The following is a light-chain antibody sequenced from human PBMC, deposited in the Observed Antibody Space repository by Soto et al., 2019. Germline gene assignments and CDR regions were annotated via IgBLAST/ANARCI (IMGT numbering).Light chain of an antibody. CDR2: LGS. CDR3: MPALQTPRT. Sequence: IVMTQSPLSLLVTRGDPASIPFSSIKMILHSNGYNYLDWYMKKPGQYQQLLIYLGSNRASGVNDRFSVSGSGTDFTLKIRRVEAEEGGVYDCMPALQTPRTCGQGTKVEI. V-gene: IGKV2-28*01. J-gene: IGKJ1*01. CDR1: KMILHSNGYNY.